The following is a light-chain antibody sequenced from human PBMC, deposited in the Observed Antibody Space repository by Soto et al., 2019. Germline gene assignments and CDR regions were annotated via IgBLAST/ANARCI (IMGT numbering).Light chain of an antibody. CDR3: SSYTSSSSHYV. Sequence: QSVPTQPASVSESPGRSITIYRAGTSSDVGGYKYVSWYQQHPGKAPKLMIYEVSTRPSGVSNRFSGSKSGNTASLTISGLQAEDEADYYCSSYTSSSSHYVFGTGTKVTVL. V-gene: IGLV2-14*01. J-gene: IGLJ1*01. CDR1: SSDVGGYKY. CDR2: EVS.